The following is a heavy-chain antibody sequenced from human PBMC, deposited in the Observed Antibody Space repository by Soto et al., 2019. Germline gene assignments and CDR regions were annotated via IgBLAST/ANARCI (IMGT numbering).Heavy chain of an antibody. V-gene: IGHV3-30-3*01. CDR1: GFTFSSYA. J-gene: IGHJ6*02. CDR2: ISYDGSNK. CDR3: ARDLAPLMVSFYGMDV. Sequence: QVQLVESGGGVVQPGRSLRLSCAASGFTFSSYAMHWVRKAPGKGLEWVAVISYDGSNKYYADSVKGRFTISRDNSKNTLYLQMNSLRAEDTAVYYCARDLAPLMVSFYGMDVWGQGTTVTVSS. D-gene: IGHD2-8*01.